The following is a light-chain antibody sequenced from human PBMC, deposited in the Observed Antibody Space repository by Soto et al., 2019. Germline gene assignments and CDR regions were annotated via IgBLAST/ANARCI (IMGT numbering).Light chain of an antibody. CDR3: QQYSNWPPYT. CDR1: QSVSNK. J-gene: IGKJ2*01. Sequence: ETVMTQSPATLSVSPGERATLSCRASQSVSNKLVWYQQKPGQAPRLLIYGASTRATGIPARFSGSGSGTEFTLTISSLQSEDLAVYYCQQYSNWPPYTFGQGTKLEIK. V-gene: IGKV3-15*01. CDR2: GAS.